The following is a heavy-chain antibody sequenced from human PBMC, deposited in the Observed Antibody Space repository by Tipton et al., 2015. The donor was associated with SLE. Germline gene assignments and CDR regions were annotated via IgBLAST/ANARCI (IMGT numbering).Heavy chain of an antibody. Sequence: QLVQSGSELKKPGASVKVSCKASGYTFTSYAMNWVRQAPGQGLEWMGGIIPILGIANYAQKFQGRVTITADKSTSTAYMELSSLRSEDTAVYYCARDSVGRIAVAFGAFDIWGQGTMVTVSS. D-gene: IGHD6-19*01. CDR1: GYTFTSYA. J-gene: IGHJ3*02. CDR2: IIPILGIA. V-gene: IGHV1-69*10. CDR3: ARDSVGRIAVAFGAFDI.